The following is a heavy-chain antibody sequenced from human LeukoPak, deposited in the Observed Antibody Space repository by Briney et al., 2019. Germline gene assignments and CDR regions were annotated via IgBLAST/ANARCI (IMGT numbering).Heavy chain of an antibody. V-gene: IGHV4-31*03. D-gene: IGHD2-15*01. CDR1: GGSISSGDYY. Sequence: SETLSLTCTVSGGSISSGDYYWSWIRQHPGKGLEWIAYIFYSGTSYYNPSLKSRVMISVDTPKNQFSLKPSSVTAADTAIYYCARTCSGGSCYLAFDIWGQGTMVTVSS. CDR3: ARTCSGGSCYLAFDI. CDR2: IFYSGTS. J-gene: IGHJ3*02.